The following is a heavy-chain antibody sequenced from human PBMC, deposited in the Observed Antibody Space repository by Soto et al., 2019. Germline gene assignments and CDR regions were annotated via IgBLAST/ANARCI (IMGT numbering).Heavy chain of an antibody. CDR2: ISVSGSTT. CDR1: GVSFSNYA. V-gene: IGHV3-23*01. J-gene: IGHJ5*02. D-gene: IGHD6-13*01. Sequence: PGGSLRLSCATSGVSFSNYAMSWVRQAPGKGLEWVSAISVSGSTTYYADSVKGRFTVSRDDSKNTLYLQMNSLRAEDTAVYYCARTYSSSWYTGWFDPWGQGTLVTVSS. CDR3: ARTYSSSWYTGWFDP.